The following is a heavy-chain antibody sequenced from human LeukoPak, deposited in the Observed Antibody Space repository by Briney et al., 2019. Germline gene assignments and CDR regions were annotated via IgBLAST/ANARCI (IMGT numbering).Heavy chain of an antibody. CDR1: GGSFSGYY. CDR2: ISHSGST. J-gene: IGHJ5*02. V-gene: IGHV4-34*01. CDR3: ARSEEKLSDSSSWYYLFDP. Sequence: SETLSLTCAVYGGSFSGYYWSWIRQPPGKGLEWIGEISHSGSTNYNPSLKSRVTISVDTSKNRFSLKLSSVTAADTAVYYCARSEEKLSDSSSWYYLFDPWGQGTLVTVSS. D-gene: IGHD6-13*01.